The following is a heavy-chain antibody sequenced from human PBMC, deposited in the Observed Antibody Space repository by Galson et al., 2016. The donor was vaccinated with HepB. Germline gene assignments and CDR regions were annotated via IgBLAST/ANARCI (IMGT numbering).Heavy chain of an antibody. J-gene: IGHJ3*01. CDR1: GYSFTSYY. D-gene: IGHD5-12*01. V-gene: IGHV1-46*01. CDR2: INPSDGSA. CDR3: KCTGIDVAGDSGSDDGAFDF. Sequence: SVKVSCKASGYSFTSYYIHWVRQAPGQGLHWMGFINPSDGSATYAETFQGRLIMTRDTATSTVYMQLSGLTSDDTAVYYCKCTGIDVAGDSGSDDGAFDFWGQGTMVIVSS.